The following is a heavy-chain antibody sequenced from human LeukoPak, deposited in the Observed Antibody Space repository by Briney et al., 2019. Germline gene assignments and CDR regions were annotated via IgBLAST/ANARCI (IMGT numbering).Heavy chain of an antibody. D-gene: IGHD6-6*01. J-gene: IGHJ4*02. CDR1: GFTVSTNF. CDR3: ARLASRSY. CDR2: IYADGGT. V-gene: IGHV3-53*01. Sequence: GGSLRLSCAVSGFTVSTNFMSWVRQAPGKGPEWVSIIYADGGTKYADSVKGRFTISGDTSKNTFSLQMNNLRAEDTAVYYCARLASRSYWGQGTLVAVSS.